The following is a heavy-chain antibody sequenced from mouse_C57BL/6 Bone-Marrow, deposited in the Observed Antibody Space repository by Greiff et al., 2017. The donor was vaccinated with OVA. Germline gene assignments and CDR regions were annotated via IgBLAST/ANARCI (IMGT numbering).Heavy chain of an antibody. J-gene: IGHJ4*01. CDR2: IRNKANGYTT. CDR1: GFTFTDYY. V-gene: IGHV7-3*01. D-gene: IGHD2-3*01. CDR3: ARDGYYLYYAMHY. Sequence: EVMLVESGGGLVQPGGSLSLSCAASGFTFTDYYMSWVRQPPGKALEWLGFIRNKANGYTTEYSVSVNGRFTISRDNSQSNLYLQMNALRAEDSATNYWARDGYYLYYAMHYWGEVTSLTVSS.